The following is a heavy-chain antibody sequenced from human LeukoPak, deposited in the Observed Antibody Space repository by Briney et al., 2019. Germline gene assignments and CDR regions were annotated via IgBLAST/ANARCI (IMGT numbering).Heavy chain of an antibody. J-gene: IGHJ4*02. CDR2: ISWNSGSI. D-gene: IGHD2-21*02. V-gene: IGHV3-9*01. CDR1: GFTFDDYA. Sequence: GGSLRLSCAASGFTFDDYAMHWVRQAPGKGLEWVSGISWNSGSIGYADSVKGRFTISRDNAKNSLYLQMNSLRAEDTALYYCAKVSLAYCGGDCYFDYWGQGTLVTVSS. CDR3: AKVSLAYCGGDCYFDY.